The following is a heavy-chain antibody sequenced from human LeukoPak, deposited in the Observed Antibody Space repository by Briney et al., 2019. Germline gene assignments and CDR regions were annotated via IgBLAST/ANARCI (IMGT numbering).Heavy chain of an antibody. D-gene: IGHD3-10*01. CDR2: IYYSGST. CDR3: ARAVLTMARVSFAFDI. J-gene: IGHJ3*02. CDR1: GGSISSYY. V-gene: IGHV4-59*01. Sequence: SETLSLTCTVSGGSISSYYWSWIRQPPGKGLERIGYIYYSGSTNYNPSLKSRVTISVDTSKNQFSLKLSSVTAADTAVYYCARAVLTMARVSFAFDIWGQGTMVTVSS.